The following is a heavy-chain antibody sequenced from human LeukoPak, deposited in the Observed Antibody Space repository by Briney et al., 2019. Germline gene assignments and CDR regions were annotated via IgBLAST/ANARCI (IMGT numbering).Heavy chain of an antibody. Sequence: SETLSLTCTVSIHSISSGSYYWSWIRQPAGKGLEWIGRIYTSGSTNYNPSLKSRVTISVDTSKNQFSLKLSSVTAADTAVYYCARVNWHYYDSSGYYYGAFDIWGQGTMVTVSS. J-gene: IGHJ3*02. CDR2: IYTSGST. D-gene: IGHD3-22*01. V-gene: IGHV4-61*02. CDR3: ARVNWHYYDSSGYYYGAFDI. CDR1: IHSISSGSYY.